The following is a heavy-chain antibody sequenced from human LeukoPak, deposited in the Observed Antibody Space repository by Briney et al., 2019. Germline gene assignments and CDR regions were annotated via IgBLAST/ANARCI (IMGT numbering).Heavy chain of an antibody. CDR3: ARRSGGGDYYFDY. Sequence: SETLSLTCTVSGGSITSYYWSWIRQPPGKGLEWIGYIYYSGSTDYNPSLKGRVTISVATSKTQFSLKLTSVTAADTAVYYCARRSGGGDYYFDYWGQGTLVTVSS. CDR1: GGSITSYY. D-gene: IGHD3-16*01. CDR2: IYYSGST. V-gene: IGHV4-59*08. J-gene: IGHJ4*02.